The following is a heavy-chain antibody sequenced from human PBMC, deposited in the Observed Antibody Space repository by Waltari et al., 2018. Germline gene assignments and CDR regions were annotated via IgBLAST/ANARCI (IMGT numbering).Heavy chain of an antibody. CDR3: ASLEVVAFDI. CDR2: IYYSGRT. CDR1: GGAISSSSYY. Sequence: QLQLQESGPGLVKPSETMSLTCTVSGGAISSSSYYWGWIRQPPGKGLEWIGSIYYSGRTYYNPSFKSRVTISVDTSKTQFSLKLSAVTAADTAVYYCASLEVVAFDIWGQGTMVTVSS. J-gene: IGHJ3*02. D-gene: IGHD3-3*01. V-gene: IGHV4-39*07.